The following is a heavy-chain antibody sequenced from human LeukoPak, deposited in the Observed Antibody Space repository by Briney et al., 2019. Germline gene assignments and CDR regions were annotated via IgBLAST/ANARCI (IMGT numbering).Heavy chain of an antibody. J-gene: IGHJ4*02. V-gene: IGHV3-7*01. Sequence: GGSLRLSCAASGFTFSSYWMTWVRQAPGKGLEWVANINQDANEKYYVDSVKGRFTISRDNAKNSLFLQMNSLRAEDTAVYYCARFFVWGSFRLDYLGQGTLVTVSS. D-gene: IGHD3-16*02. CDR3: ARFFVWGSFRLDY. CDR2: INQDANEK. CDR1: GFTFSSYW.